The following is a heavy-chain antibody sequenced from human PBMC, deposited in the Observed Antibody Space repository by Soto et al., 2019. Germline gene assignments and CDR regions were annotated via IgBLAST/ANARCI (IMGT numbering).Heavy chain of an antibody. CDR1: GFTFSTYS. CDR2: ISDSSSYI. D-gene: IGHD3-22*01. CDR3: ARYDSSGYYWPYYYYGMDV. V-gene: IGHV3-21*01. J-gene: IGHJ6*02. Sequence: GGSLRLSCAASGFTFSTYSMNWVRQAPGKGLEWVSSISDSSSYIYYADSVKGRFTISRDNAKNSLYLQMNSLRAEDTAVYYCARYDSSGYYWPYYYYGMDVWGPGTTVTLFS.